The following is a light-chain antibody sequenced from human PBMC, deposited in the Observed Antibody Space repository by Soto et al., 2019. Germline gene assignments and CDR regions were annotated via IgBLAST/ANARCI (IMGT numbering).Light chain of an antibody. Sequence: QAVVTQPPSVSGAPGQRVTISCTGSSSNIGAGYDVHWYQQLPGTAPKLLIYGNSNRPSGVPDRFSGSKSGTSASLAITGLQAEDEADYYCQSYYSSRSGSVFGGGTKLTVL. V-gene: IGLV1-40*01. CDR3: QSYYSSRSGSV. CDR1: SSNIGAGYD. CDR2: GNS. J-gene: IGLJ2*01.